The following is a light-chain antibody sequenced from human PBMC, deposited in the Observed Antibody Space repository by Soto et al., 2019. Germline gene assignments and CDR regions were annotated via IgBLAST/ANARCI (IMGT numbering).Light chain of an antibody. CDR1: QNMNTY. CDR3: QETSSAPFT. J-gene: IGKJ3*01. V-gene: IGKV1-39*01. Sequence: DIQLTQSPSSLSASVGDRVTMTCGASQNMNTYLNWYQQKAGKAPKLLIFDTSTLQSGVPSRFSGSGSRTHFTLTISSLQPEDFATYYCQETSSAPFTFGPGTTVDI. CDR2: DTS.